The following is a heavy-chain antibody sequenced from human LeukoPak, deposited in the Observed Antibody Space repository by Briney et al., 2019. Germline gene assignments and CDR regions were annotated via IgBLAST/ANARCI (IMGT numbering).Heavy chain of an antibody. CDR3: TRSRGLRYSYGYYFDY. V-gene: IGHV3-49*04. Sequence: GGSLRLSCAASGFTFSSYGMHWVRQAPGKGLEWVGFIRSKAYGGTTEYAASVKGRFTISRDDSKSIAYLQMNSLKTEDTAVYYCTRSRGLRYSYGYYFDYWGQGTLVTVSS. CDR2: IRSKAYGGTT. J-gene: IGHJ4*02. D-gene: IGHD5-18*01. CDR1: GFTFSSYG.